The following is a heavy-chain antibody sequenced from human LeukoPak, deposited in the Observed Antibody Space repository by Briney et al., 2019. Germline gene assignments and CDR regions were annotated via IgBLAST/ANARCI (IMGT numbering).Heavy chain of an antibody. V-gene: IGHV4-34*01. D-gene: IGHD2-2*01. CDR1: GGSFSGYY. CDR2: INHSGST. Sequence: NPSETLSLTCAVYGGSFSGYYWSWIRQPPGKGLEWIWEINHSGSTNYNPSLKSRVTISVDTSKNQFSLKLSSVTAADTAVYYCARGERYCSSTSCHWRRAEYFQHWGQGTLVTVSS. CDR3: ARGERYCSSTSCHWRRAEYFQH. J-gene: IGHJ1*01.